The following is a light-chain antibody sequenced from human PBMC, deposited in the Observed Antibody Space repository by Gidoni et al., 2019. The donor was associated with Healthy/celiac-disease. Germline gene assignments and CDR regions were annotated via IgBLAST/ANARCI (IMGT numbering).Light chain of an antibody. CDR2: DAS. CDR1: QDISNY. J-gene: IGKJ1*01. Sequence: DIQMTQSPSSLSASVGDRVTITCQASQDISNYLNWYQQKPGKAPKLLIYDASNLETGVPSRFSGSASGTDFTFTISSLQPEDIETYYCQQHKTFGQGTKVEIK. CDR3: QQHKT. V-gene: IGKV1-33*01.